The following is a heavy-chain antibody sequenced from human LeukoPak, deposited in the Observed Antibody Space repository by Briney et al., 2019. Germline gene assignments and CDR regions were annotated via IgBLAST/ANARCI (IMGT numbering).Heavy chain of an antibody. CDR3: AREGILGSGSYEY. D-gene: IGHD3-10*01. V-gene: IGHV4-39*07. J-gene: IGHJ4*02. CDR1: GGSISSSSYY. Sequence: SETLSLTCTVSGGSISSSSYYWGWIRQPPGKGLEWIGSIYYSGSTYYNPSLKSRVTISVDTSKNQFSLKLSSVTAADTAVYYCAREGILGSGSYEYWGQGTLVTVSS. CDR2: IYYSGST.